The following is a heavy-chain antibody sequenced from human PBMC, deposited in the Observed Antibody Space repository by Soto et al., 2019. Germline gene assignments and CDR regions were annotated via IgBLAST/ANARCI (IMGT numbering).Heavy chain of an antibody. CDR2: IRSKANSYAT. V-gene: IGHV3-73*01. J-gene: IGHJ6*02. Sequence: GGSLRLSCAASGFTFSGSAMHWVRQASGKGLEWVGRIRSKANSYATAYAASVKGRFTISRDDSKNTAYLQMNSLKTEDTAVYYCTRRTSYDSSGYYSISYYYYGMDVWGQGTTVTVSS. CDR3: TRRTSYDSSGYYSISYYYYGMDV. D-gene: IGHD3-22*01. CDR1: GFTFSGSA.